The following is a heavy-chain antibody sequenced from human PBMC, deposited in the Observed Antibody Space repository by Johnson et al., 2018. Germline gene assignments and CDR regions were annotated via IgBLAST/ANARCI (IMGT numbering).Heavy chain of an antibody. CDR2: IIPALGTT. CDR1: GGTFSSFG. D-gene: IGHD3-16*01. J-gene: IGHJ4*02. V-gene: IGHV1-69*01. CDR3: PTDRYDYIWGSDRYYSDS. Sequence: VQLVQSGVEVKKPGSSLKVSCQASGGTFSSFGLSWVRQAPGQGLEWVGDIIPALGTTNYAQKFHQRISITADESTTTASLELSSLISDDMAIYYCPTDRYDYIWGSDRYYSDSWGQGTLVTVSS.